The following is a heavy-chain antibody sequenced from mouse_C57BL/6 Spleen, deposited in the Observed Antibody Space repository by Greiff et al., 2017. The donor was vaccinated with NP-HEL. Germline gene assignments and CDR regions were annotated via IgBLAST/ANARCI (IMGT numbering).Heavy chain of an antibody. CDR3: AREKLLRSHWYFDV. Sequence: EVKLQQSGPELVKPGASVKISCKASGYSFTDYNMNWVKQSNGKSLEWIGVINPNYGTTSYNQKFKGKATLTVDQSSSTAYMQLNSLTSEDSAVYYCAREKLLRSHWYFDVWGTGTTVTVSS. D-gene: IGHD1-1*01. CDR1: GYSFTDYN. V-gene: IGHV1-39*01. CDR2: INPNYGTT. J-gene: IGHJ1*03.